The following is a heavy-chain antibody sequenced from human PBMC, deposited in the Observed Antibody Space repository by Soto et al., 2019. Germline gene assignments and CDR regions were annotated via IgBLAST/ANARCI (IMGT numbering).Heavy chain of an antibody. CDR2: LSGSGDTT. CDR1: GFTFSSYG. CDR3: AKGTQFFYYYAMDV. Sequence: VGSLRLSCAASGFTFSSYGMNWVRQAPGKGLEWVSALSGSGDTTYYAGSVRGRFSISRDNSKNTLYLQMSSLRGEDTAVYYCAKGTQFFYYYAMDVWGQGTTVTVSS. V-gene: IGHV3-23*01. J-gene: IGHJ6*02.